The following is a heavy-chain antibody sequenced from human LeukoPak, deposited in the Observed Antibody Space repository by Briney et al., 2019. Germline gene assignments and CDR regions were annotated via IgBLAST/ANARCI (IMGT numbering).Heavy chain of an antibody. J-gene: IGHJ5*02. CDR3: ARHPGRSNWFDT. Sequence: SDTLSLTCTVSGGSLNNDVYYWDWLRQTPGKGLAWIGNIHNSGNTYYKSSLKSRVGMSIDTSQNQFSLRLSSVTAADTAVYYCARHPGRSNWFDTWGQGILVTISS. D-gene: IGHD3-10*01. CDR2: IHNSGNT. CDR1: GGSLNNDVYY. V-gene: IGHV4-39*01.